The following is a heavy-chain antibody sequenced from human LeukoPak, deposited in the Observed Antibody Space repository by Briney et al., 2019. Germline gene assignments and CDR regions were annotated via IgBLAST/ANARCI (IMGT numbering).Heavy chain of an antibody. CDR2: ISGSGGST. J-gene: IGHJ4*02. CDR3: AKDDGYSSGWYSHYFDY. V-gene: IGHV3-23*01. Sequence: PGGSLRLSCAASGFTFSSYGMHWVRQAPGKVLEWVSAISGSGGSTYYADSVKGRFTISRDNSKNTLYLQMNSLRAEDTAVYYCAKDDGYSSGWYSHYFDYWGQGTLVTVSS. CDR1: GFTFSSYG. D-gene: IGHD6-19*01.